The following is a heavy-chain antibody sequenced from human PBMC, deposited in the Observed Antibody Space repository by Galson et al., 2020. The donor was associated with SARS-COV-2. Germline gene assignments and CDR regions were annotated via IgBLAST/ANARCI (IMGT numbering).Heavy chain of an antibody. J-gene: IGHJ4*02. Sequence: GESLKISCAASGFTFNTYSMDWVRQAPGKGLEWVSGISSSGGHIYYADSVKGRFAISRDNAKNSLYLQMNSLRVEDTAVYYCTRDGGRYNFDYWGKGNRVTVPS. CDR1: GFTFNTYS. D-gene: IGHD1-26*01. CDR3: TRDGGRYNFDY. CDR2: ISSSGGHI. V-gene: IGHV3-21*01.